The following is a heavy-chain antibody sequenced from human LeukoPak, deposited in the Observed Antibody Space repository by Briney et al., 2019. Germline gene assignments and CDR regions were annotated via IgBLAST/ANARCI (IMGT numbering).Heavy chain of an antibody. Sequence: GGSLRLACAASGFTLSGHWMHWFRQPPGKGLAWVSRNKYDGSESYYADSVKGRFTISRDNAKNTLYLQMNSLRVEDTAVYYCAKSDWFDPWGQGTLVTVSS. J-gene: IGHJ5*02. CDR3: AKSDWFDP. CDR2: NKYDGSES. V-gene: IGHV3-74*01. CDR1: GFTLSGHW.